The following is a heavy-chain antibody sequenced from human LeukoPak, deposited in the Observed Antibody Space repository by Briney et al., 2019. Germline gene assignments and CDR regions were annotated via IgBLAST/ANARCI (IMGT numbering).Heavy chain of an antibody. J-gene: IGHJ5*02. D-gene: IGHD3-22*01. Sequence: GASVKVSCKASGGTFSSYAIGWVRQAPGQGLEWMGRIIPILGIANYAQKFQGRVTITADKSTSTAYMELSSLRSEDTAVYYCAREGGGSYYDSSGYSSRNWFDPWGQGTLVTVSS. CDR3: AREGGGSYYDSSGYSSRNWFDP. CDR1: GGTFSSYA. V-gene: IGHV1-69*04. CDR2: IIPILGIA.